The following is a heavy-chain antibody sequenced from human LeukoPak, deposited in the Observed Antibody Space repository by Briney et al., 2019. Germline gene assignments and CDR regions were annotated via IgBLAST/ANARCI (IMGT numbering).Heavy chain of an antibody. CDR3: ARERCTNGVCSDVGYYFDY. J-gene: IGHJ4*02. D-gene: IGHD2-8*01. CDR1: GIAFSGYA. Sequence: PGRSLRLSCAASGIAFSGYALHWVRQAPGKGLEWVAVISYDGSNKYYADSVKGRFTISRDNSKNTLFLQMNSLRVEDTAVYYCARERCTNGVCSDVGYYFDYWGQGTLVIVSS. CDR2: ISYDGSNK. V-gene: IGHV3-30*04.